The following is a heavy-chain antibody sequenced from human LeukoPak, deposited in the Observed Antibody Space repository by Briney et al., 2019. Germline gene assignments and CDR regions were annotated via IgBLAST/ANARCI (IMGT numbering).Heavy chain of an antibody. CDR2: ISSSSSYI. V-gene: IGHV3-21*01. J-gene: IGHJ4*02. D-gene: IGHD3-22*01. Sequence: NPGGSLRLSCAASGFTFSSYSMNWVRQAPGKGLEWVSSISSSSSYIYYADSVKGRFTISRDNAKNSLYLQMNSLRAEDTAVYYCARDNYDSYYFDYWGQGTLVTVSS. CDR1: GFTFSSYS. CDR3: ARDNYDSYYFDY.